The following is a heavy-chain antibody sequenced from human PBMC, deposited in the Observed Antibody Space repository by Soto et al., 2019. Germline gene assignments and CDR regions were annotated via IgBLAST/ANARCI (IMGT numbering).Heavy chain of an antibody. V-gene: IGHV3-30-3*01. J-gene: IGHJ4*02. CDR2: ISYDGSNK. CDR3: ARDRDIVVVVAATLDY. Sequence: QVQLVESGGGVVQPGRSLRLSCAASGFTFSSYAMHWVRQAPGKGLEWVAVISYDGSNKYYAYSVKGRFTISRDNSKNTLYLQMNSLRAEDTAVYYCARDRDIVVVVAATLDYWGQGTLVTVSS. D-gene: IGHD2-15*01. CDR1: GFTFSSYA.